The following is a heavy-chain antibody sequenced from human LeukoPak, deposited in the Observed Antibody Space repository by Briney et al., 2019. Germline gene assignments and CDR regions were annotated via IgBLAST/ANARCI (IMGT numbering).Heavy chain of an antibody. CDR2: IYSGGST. CDR1: GFTASSNY. Sequence: PGGSLRLSCAASGFTASSNYMSWVRQAPGKGLEWVSVIYSGGSTYYADSVKGRFTISRDNSKNTLYLQMNSLRAEDTAVYYCARDRGYCSGGSCYPSFDYWGQGTLVTVSS. V-gene: IGHV3-66*02. CDR3: ARDRGYCSGGSCYPSFDY. J-gene: IGHJ4*02. D-gene: IGHD2-15*01.